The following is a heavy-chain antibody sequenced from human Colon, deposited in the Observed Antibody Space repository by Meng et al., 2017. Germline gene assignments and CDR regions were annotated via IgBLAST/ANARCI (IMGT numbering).Heavy chain of an antibody. D-gene: IGHD4-23*01. CDR1: GASVSVNSY. CDR2: IDHRGSA. J-gene: IGHJ4*02. Sequence: QAQLEGSGPGLVQPSGTLSLACSVSGASVSVNSYWSWVRQPPGRGLEWIGQIDHRGSAYYRPSLNSRVTMSLDKSRNQFSLRLTSVTAADTAVYYCARHGGYYQDFWGQGTLVTVSS. V-gene: IGHV4-4*02. CDR3: ARHGGYYQDF.